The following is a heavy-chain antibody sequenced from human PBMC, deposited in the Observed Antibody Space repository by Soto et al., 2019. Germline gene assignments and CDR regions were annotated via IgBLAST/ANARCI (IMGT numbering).Heavy chain of an antibody. CDR2: IYYSGFT. J-gene: IGHJ5*02. CDR3: ARSVDP. Sequence: SETLSLTCTVSGGSISSSSYYWGWIRQHPGKGLEWIGYIYYSGFTYYTPSLKSRVTMSVDTSKNQFSLKLSSVTAADTAVYYCARSVDPWGQGTLVTVSS. V-gene: IGHV4-31*03. CDR1: GGSISSSSYY.